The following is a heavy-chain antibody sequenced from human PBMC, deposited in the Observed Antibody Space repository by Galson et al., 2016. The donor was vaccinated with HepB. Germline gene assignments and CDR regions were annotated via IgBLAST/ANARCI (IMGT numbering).Heavy chain of an antibody. CDR2: IYYTGST. CDR1: AGSISTYY. Sequence: SETLSLTCSVSAGSISTYYWSWLRQPPGKGLEWIGYIYYTGSTNYNPSLKRRVTMSVDTSNNWFSLKLNSVTAADTAVYYCASRNDNYYFHAMDIWGQGTTVTVSS. CDR3: ASRNDNYYFHAMDI. D-gene: IGHD3-22*01. V-gene: IGHV4-59*01. J-gene: IGHJ6*02.